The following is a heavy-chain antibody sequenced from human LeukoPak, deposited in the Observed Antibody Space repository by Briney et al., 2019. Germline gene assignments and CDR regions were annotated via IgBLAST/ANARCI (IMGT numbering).Heavy chain of an antibody. CDR2: INHSGST. Sequence: PSETLSLTCAVYGGSFSGYYWSWIRQPPGKGLEWIGEINHSGSTNYNPSLKSRVTISVDTSKNQFSLKLSSVTAADTAVYYCARGGGYYGHYWGQGTLVTVSS. CDR1: GGSFSGYY. CDR3: ARGGGYYGHY. D-gene: IGHD3-10*01. J-gene: IGHJ4*02. V-gene: IGHV4-34*01.